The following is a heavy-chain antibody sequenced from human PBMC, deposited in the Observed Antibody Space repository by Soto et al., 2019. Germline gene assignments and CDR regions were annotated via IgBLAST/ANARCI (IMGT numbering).Heavy chain of an antibody. V-gene: IGHV3-11*01. CDR3: ARPEVLRYFDWFGFRSEAMDV. J-gene: IGHJ6*02. D-gene: IGHD3-9*01. CDR1: GFTFSDYY. Sequence: PGGSLRLSCAASGFTFSDYYMSWIRQAPGKGLEWVSYISSSGSTIYYADSVKGRFTISRDNAKNSLYLQMNSLRAEDTAVYYCARPEVLRYFDWFGFRSEAMDVWGQGTTVTVSS. CDR2: ISSSGSTI.